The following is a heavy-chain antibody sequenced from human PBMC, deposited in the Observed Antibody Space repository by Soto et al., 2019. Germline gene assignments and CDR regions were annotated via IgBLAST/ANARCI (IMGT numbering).Heavy chain of an antibody. D-gene: IGHD5-12*01. CDR1: GFTFSSYG. J-gene: IGHJ4*02. V-gene: IGHV3-30*18. CDR2: ISYDGSNK. Sequence: HPGGSLRLSCAASGFTFSSYGMHWVRQAPGKGLEWVAVISYDGSNKYYADTVKGRFTISRDNSKNTLYLQMNSLRDEDKAVYYCAKEKLDGWLRLFYYFDYWGQGTLVTVSS. CDR3: AKEKLDGWLRLFYYFDY.